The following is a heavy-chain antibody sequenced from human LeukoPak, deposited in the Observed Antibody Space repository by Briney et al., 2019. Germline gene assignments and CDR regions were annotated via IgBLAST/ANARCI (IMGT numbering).Heavy chain of an antibody. Sequence: GASVKVSCKASGYTFTGYYMHWVRQAPGQGLEWMGWINPNSGGTNYAQKFQGRVTMTRDTSISTAYMELSSLSSEDTAVYYCARGDLIPIQGWQPKGGIDYWGQGTLVTVSS. CDR2: INPNSGGT. J-gene: IGHJ4*02. D-gene: IGHD3-16*01. V-gene: IGHV1-2*02. CDR1: GYTFTGYY. CDR3: ARGDLIPIQGWQPKGGIDY.